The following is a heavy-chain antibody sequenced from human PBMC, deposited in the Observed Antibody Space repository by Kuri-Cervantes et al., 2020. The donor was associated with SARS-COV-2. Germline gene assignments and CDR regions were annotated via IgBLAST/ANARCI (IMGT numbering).Heavy chain of an antibody. CDR2: ISAYNGNT. CDR1: GYTFTSYA. V-gene: IGHV1-18*01. J-gene: IGHJ5*02. Sequence: ASVKVSCKASGYTFTSYAMHWVRQAPGQRLEWMGWISAYNGNTNYAQKLQGRVTMTTDTSTSTAYMELRSLRSDDTAVYYCARAIAAADPTGWFDPWGQGTLVTVSS. D-gene: IGHD6-13*01. CDR3: ARAIAAADPTGWFDP.